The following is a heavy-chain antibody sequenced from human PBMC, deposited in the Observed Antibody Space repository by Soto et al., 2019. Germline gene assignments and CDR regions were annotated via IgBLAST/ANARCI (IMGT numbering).Heavy chain of an antibody. J-gene: IGHJ4*02. V-gene: IGHV1-69*01. D-gene: IGHD3-10*01. CDR3: ARSDPITMVRGVILYYFDY. CDR1: GGTFSSYA. CDR2: IIPIFGTA. Sequence: QVQLVQSGAEVKEPGSSVKVSCKASGGTFSSYAISWVRQAPGQGLEWMGGIIPIFGTANYAQKFQGRVTITADESTSTAYMELSSLRSEDTAVYYCARSDPITMVRGVILYYFDYWGQGTLVTVSS.